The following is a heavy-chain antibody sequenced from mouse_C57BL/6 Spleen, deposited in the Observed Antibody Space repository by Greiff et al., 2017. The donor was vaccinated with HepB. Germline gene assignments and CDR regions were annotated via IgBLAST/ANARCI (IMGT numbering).Heavy chain of an antibody. J-gene: IGHJ4*01. CDR3: ARMGDYEDAMDY. V-gene: IGHV2-2*01. D-gene: IGHD2-4*01. CDR2: IWSGGST. CDR1: GFSLTSYG. Sequence: VQLQQSGPGLVQPSQSLSITCTVSGFSLTSYGVHWVRQSPGKGLEWLGVIWSGGSTDYNAAFISRLSISKDNSKSQVFFKMNSLQADDTAIYYCARMGDYEDAMDYWGQGTSVTVSS.